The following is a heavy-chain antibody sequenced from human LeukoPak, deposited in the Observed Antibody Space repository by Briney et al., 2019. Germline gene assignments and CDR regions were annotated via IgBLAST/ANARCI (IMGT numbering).Heavy chain of an antibody. D-gene: IGHD6-19*01. J-gene: IGHJ5*02. Sequence: PGGSLRLSCAASGFTFRNYVIHWVRQAPGKGLEWVAVTSSDLNVKLYADSVKGRFTISRDNSKNTLYLQMNSLRAEDTAVYYCARDRSSGWYYWFDPWGQGTLVTVSS. CDR3: ARDRSSGWYYWFDP. CDR2: TSSDLNVK. CDR1: GFTFRNYV. V-gene: IGHV3-30-3*01.